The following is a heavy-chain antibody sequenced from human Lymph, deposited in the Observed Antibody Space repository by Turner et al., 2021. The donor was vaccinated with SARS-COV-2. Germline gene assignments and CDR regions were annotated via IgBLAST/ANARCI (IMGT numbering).Heavy chain of an antibody. CDR3: AGGFDY. V-gene: IGHV4-59*01. J-gene: IGHJ4*02. CDR1: GGSISSYY. CDR2: IYYSGST. Sequence: QVQLQESGPGLVKPSETLYHTCTVSGGSISSYYWSWIRQPPGKGLEWIGYIYYSGSTNYNPSLKGRVTISVDTSKNQFSLKLSSVTAADTAVYYCAGGFDYWGQGTLVTVSS. D-gene: IGHD3-16*01.